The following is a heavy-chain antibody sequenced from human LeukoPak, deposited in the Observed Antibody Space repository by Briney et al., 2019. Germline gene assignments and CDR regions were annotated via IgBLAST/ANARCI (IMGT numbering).Heavy chain of an antibody. CDR1: GSTFSSYW. CDR3: ARDVPFGESCDY. V-gene: IGHV3-7*04. CDR2: IKQDESEK. Sequence: GGSLRLSCAASGSTFSSYWMSWVRQAPGKGLEWVANIKQDESEKYYVHSVEGRFTISRDNAKNSLYLQMNSLRAEDTGVYYCARDVPFGESCDYWGQGTLVSVSS. J-gene: IGHJ4*02. D-gene: IGHD3-10*01.